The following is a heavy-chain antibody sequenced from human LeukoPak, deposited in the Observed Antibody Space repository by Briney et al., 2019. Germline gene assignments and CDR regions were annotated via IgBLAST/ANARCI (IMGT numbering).Heavy chain of an antibody. CDR3: ARERGGYSYGSRPFDY. V-gene: IGHV4-30-4*01. CDR1: GGSISSGDYY. CDR2: IYYSGST. Sequence: SQTLSLTCTVSGGSISSGDYYWSWIRQPPGKGLEWIGYIYYSGSTYYNPSLKSRVTISVATSKNQFSLKLSSVTAADTAVYYCARERGGYSYGSRPFDYWGQGTLVTVSS. D-gene: IGHD5-18*01. J-gene: IGHJ4*02.